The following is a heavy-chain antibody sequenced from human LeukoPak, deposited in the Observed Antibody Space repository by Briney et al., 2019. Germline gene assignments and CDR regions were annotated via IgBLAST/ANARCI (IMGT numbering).Heavy chain of an antibody. CDR3: ARDFTMLRGVISY. V-gene: IGHV4-4*02. CDR1: GGSINSSNW. J-gene: IGHJ4*02. D-gene: IGHD3-10*01. CDR2: IYRSGSN. Sequence: SGTLSLTCVVSGGSINSSNWWSWVRQPPGKGLEWIGEIYRSGSNKYNPSLKSRVTMSLDKSKNQFSLKLNSVTAADTAIYYCARDFTMLRGVISYWGQGTLVTVSS.